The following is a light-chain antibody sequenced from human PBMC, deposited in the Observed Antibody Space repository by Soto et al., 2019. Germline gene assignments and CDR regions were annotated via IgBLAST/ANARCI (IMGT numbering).Light chain of an antibody. J-gene: IGKJ1*01. CDR2: AAF. CDR3: QQSYNIPRT. Sequence: DIKMNQSPSSLSASIGDRVTITCRASQSISNYLNWYQQKPGKAPKLLIYAAFSLQSGVPSRFSGTGSGTDFTLTISSLQPEDCATYYCQQSYNIPRTFGQGTKVDI. CDR1: QSISNY. V-gene: IGKV1-39*01.